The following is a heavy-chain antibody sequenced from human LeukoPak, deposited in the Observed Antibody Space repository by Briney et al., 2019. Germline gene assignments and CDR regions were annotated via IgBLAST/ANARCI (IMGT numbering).Heavy chain of an antibody. V-gene: IGHV3-30*04. Sequence: GGSLRLSCAASGFTFSSYAMHWVRQAPGKGLEWVAVISYAGSNKYYADSVKGRFTISRDNSKNTLYLQMNSVRAEDTAVYYYAKGTLEQWLVPLQGWGQGTLVTVSS. CDR2: ISYAGSNK. J-gene: IGHJ4*02. D-gene: IGHD6-19*01. CDR3: AKGTLEQWLVPLQG. CDR1: GFTFSSYA.